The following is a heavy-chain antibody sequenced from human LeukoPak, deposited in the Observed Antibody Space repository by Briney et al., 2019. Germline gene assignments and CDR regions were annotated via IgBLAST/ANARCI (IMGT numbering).Heavy chain of an antibody. J-gene: IGHJ3*02. CDR2: IYPGDSDT. Sequence: ASVKVSCKGSGYTFTSYWIGWVRQMPGKGLEWMGIIYPGDSDTRYSPSFQGQVTISADMSISSAYLQWSSLKASDTAMYYCARRRTTTVITAFDIWGQGTMVTVSS. CDR3: ARRRTTTVITAFDI. CDR1: GYTFTSYW. V-gene: IGHV5-51*01. D-gene: IGHD4-23*01.